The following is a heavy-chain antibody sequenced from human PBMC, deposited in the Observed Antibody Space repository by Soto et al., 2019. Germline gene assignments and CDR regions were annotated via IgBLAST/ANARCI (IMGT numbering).Heavy chain of an antibody. Sequence: GGSLRLSCAASGFTFSSYGMHWVRQAPGKGLEWVAVTSYDGSNKYYADSVKGRFTISRDNSKNTLYLQMNSLRAEDTAVYYCAKEIVAYTYAFDIWGQGTMVTVSS. D-gene: IGHD3-22*01. CDR1: GFTFSSYG. CDR3: AKEIVAYTYAFDI. J-gene: IGHJ3*02. V-gene: IGHV3-30*18. CDR2: TSYDGSNK.